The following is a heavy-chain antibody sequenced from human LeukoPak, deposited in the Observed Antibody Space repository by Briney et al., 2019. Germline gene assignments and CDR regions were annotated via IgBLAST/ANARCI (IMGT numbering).Heavy chain of an antibody. J-gene: IGHJ2*01. Sequence: PSESLSLTCAVYGGSFSGYYWSWIRQPPGKGLEWIGEINHSGSANYNPSLKRRVTISVDTSKNQFSLKLSSVTAADTAVYYCARRSSKRFNWYFDLWGRGTLVTVSS. CDR1: GGSFSGYY. D-gene: IGHD5-24*01. CDR2: INHSGSA. V-gene: IGHV4-34*01. CDR3: ARRSSKRFNWYFDL.